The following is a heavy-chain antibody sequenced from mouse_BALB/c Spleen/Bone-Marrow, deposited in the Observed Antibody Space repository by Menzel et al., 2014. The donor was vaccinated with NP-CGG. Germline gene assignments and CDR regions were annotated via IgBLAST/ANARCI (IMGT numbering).Heavy chain of an antibody. J-gene: IGHJ4*01. D-gene: IGHD1-1*01. Sequence: QVQLQQSGAELARPGASVKMSCQAFGYTFTRYTMHWEKQRPGQGLEWIGYINPSSAYTNYNQKFKDKATLTADKSSSTAYMQLSSLTSEDSAVYYCTIRYYAMDYWGQGTSVTVSS. V-gene: IGHV1-4*01. CDR3: TIRYYAMDY. CDR2: INPSSAYT. CDR1: GYTFTRYT.